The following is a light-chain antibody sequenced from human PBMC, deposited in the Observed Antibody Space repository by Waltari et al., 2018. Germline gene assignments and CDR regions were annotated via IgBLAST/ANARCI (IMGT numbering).Light chain of an antibody. CDR2: LEVSGSY. J-gene: IGLJ3*02. CDR3: ETWEPPTRV. Sequence: QPVLTQSSSASASLGSSVKLTCTLSSGHSTSIITWHQQQPGKAPRYLMKLEVSGSYNKGSGVPDRFSGSSSGADRYLTISNLQSEDEAYYYCETWEPPTRVFGGGTKLTVL. V-gene: IGLV4-60*03. CDR1: SGHSTSI.